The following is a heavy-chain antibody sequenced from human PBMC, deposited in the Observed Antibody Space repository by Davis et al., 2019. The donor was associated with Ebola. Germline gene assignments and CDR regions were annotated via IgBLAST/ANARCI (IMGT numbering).Heavy chain of an antibody. Sequence: PGGSLRLSCAASGFTFSSYAMSWVRQAPGKGLEWVSAISGSGGSTYYADSVKGRFTISRDNSKNTLYLQMNSLRAEDTAVYYCAKAPIYGSVTGYGMDVWGQGTTVTVSS. CDR1: GFTFSSYA. J-gene: IGHJ6*02. V-gene: IGHV3-23*01. CDR2: ISGSGGST. CDR3: AKAPIYGSVTGYGMDV. D-gene: IGHD3-10*01.